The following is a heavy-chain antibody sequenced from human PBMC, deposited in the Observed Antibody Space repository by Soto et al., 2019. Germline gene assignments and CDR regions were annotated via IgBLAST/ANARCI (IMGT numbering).Heavy chain of an antibody. V-gene: IGHV3-23*01. CDR1: GFTFSNYA. CDR2: ISGGGGSS. D-gene: IGHD3-16*01. Sequence: EVQLLQSGGGLVQPGGSLRLSCAGSGFTFSNYAIGWVRQAQGRGLEWLSVISGGGGSSHYADAVLGRVTISRGNSKNMLYLHMNSLRGEETAVYYCANDGRSEVIAFDSWGQATLVTGSA. J-gene: IGHJ4*02. CDR3: ANDGRSEVIAFDS.